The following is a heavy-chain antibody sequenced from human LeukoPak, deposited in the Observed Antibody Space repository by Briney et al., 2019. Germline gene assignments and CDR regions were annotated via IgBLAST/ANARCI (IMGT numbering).Heavy chain of an antibody. Sequence: PSETLSLTCTVSGCSISSYYWSWIRQPPGKGLEWIGYIYYSGSTNYNPSLKSRVTISVDTSKNQFSLKLSSVTAADTAVYYCARGLYSSGWALFDYWGQGTLVTVSS. CDR1: GCSISSYY. CDR3: ARGLYSSGWALFDY. D-gene: IGHD6-19*01. J-gene: IGHJ4*02. V-gene: IGHV4-59*01. CDR2: IYYSGST.